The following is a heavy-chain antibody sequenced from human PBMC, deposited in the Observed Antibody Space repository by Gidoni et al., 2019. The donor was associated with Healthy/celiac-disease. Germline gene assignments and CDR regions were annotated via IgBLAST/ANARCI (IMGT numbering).Heavy chain of an antibody. J-gene: IGHJ3*02. V-gene: IGHV3-33*01. D-gene: IGHD1-1*01. CDR3: ARDTTGTTPFDAFDI. Sequence: QVQLVESGGGVVQPGRSLRLSCAASGFTFSSYGMHWVRQAPGKGLEWVAVIWYDGSNKYYADSVKGRFTISRDNSKNTLYLQMNSLRAEDTAVYYCARDTTGTTPFDAFDIWGQGTMVTVSS. CDR2: IWYDGSNK. CDR1: GFTFSSYG.